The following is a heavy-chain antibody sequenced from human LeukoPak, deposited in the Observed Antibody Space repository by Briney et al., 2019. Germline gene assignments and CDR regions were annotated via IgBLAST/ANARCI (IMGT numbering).Heavy chain of an antibody. D-gene: IGHD3-10*01. CDR2: IRYDGSSK. J-gene: IGHJ5*02. V-gene: IGHV3-30*02. Sequence: GGSLRLSCAASGFTFSSYGMHWVRQAPGKGLEWVAFIRYDGSSKYYADSVKGRFTISRDNSKNTLYLQMNSLRAEDTAVYYCARDQGWFGELSSWFDPWGQGTLVTVSS. CDR1: GFTFSSYG. CDR3: ARDQGWFGELSSWFDP.